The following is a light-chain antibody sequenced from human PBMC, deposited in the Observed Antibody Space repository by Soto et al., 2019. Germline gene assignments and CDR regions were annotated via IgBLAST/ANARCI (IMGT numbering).Light chain of an antibody. J-gene: IGLJ2*01. CDR3: ASYTSSSTSVI. V-gene: IGLV1-40*01. CDR1: SSNIGAGYD. CDR2: DNN. Sequence: QSVLTQPPSVSGAPGQRVIISCTGSSSNIGAGYDVHWYQQLPGTAPRLLIYDNNNRPSGVPARFSVSKSDTSASLAITGLQPEDEADYYCASYTSSSTSVIFGRGTKLTVL.